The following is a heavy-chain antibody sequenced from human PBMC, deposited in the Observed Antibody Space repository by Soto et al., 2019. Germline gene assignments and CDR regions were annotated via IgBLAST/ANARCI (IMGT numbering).Heavy chain of an antibody. J-gene: IGHJ6*01. D-gene: IGHD1-26*01. Sequence: EVQLVESGGGLVQPGGSLRLSCAASGFTFSLYSMSWVRQAPGKGLEWVSYISRSSTGIHYADSVKGRFTISRDDVTNSMHLQMTSLRDGDTAVYYCARAATWGLDVWGQGTTVSISS. CDR2: ISRSSTGI. CDR3: ARAATWGLDV. CDR1: GFTFSLYS. V-gene: IGHV3-48*02.